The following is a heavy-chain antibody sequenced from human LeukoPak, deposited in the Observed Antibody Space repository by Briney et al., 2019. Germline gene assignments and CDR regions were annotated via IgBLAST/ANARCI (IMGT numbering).Heavy chain of an antibody. D-gene: IGHD4-17*01. J-gene: IGHJ4*02. CDR3: ARDSMTTVTTYTFGDY. Sequence: GGSLRLSCAASGFTFSSYAMHWVRQARGKGLEYVSSISTNGGNTYYANSVKGRLTISRDNSKNMLYLQMGSLRAEDMALYYCARDSMTTVTTYTFGDYWGQGTLVTVSS. CDR1: GFTFSSYA. CDR2: ISTNGGNT. V-gene: IGHV3-64*01.